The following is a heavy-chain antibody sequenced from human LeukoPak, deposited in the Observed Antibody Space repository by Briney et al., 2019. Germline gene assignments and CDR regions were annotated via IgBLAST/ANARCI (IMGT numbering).Heavy chain of an antibody. Sequence: GGSLRLSCAASGFTFSSYWMHWVRQAPGKGLVWVSRINSDGSRTSYADSVKGRFTISRDNSKNTLYLQMNSLRAEDTAVYYCAKISPSGVYYFDYWGQGTLVTVSS. J-gene: IGHJ4*02. CDR1: GFTFSSYW. CDR2: INSDGSRT. D-gene: IGHD3-10*01. V-gene: IGHV3-74*01. CDR3: AKISPSGVYYFDY.